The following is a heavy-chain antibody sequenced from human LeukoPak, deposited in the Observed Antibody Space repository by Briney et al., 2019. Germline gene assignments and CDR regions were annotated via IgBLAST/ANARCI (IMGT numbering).Heavy chain of an antibody. J-gene: IGHJ2*01. CDR3: ARPRSSSFWYFDL. Sequence: SETLSLTCTVSGGSITSYYWSYLRQPPGKGLEWIGFGHHSGSTNYKPTLKTRVTISVDTSKNQFSLKLSSVTAADTAVYYCARPRSSSFWYFDLWGRGTQVTVSS. CDR2: GHHSGST. CDR1: GGSITSYY. D-gene: IGHD6-13*01. V-gene: IGHV4-59*01.